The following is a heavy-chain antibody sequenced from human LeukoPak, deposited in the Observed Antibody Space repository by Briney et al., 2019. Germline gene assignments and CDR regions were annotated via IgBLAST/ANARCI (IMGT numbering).Heavy chain of an antibody. V-gene: IGHV4-4*07. J-gene: IGHJ3*02. CDR1: GGSISSYY. D-gene: IGHD3-3*01. CDR3: ARDESNTIFGVGSLGAFDI. CDR2: IYTSGSP. Sequence: PSETLSLTCTVSGGSISSYYWSWIRQPAGKGLEWIGRIYTSGSPNYNPSLKSRVTMSVDTSKNQFSLKLSSVTAADTAVYYCARDESNTIFGVGSLGAFDIWGQGTMVTVSS.